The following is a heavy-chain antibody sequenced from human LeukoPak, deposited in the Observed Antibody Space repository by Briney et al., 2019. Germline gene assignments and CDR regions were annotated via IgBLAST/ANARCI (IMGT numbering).Heavy chain of an antibody. J-gene: IGHJ4*02. CDR2: ISDSGGDK. CDR1: GFTFSRYG. D-gene: IGHD6-13*01. CDR3: ARDKDSSSWYDQYQLDY. V-gene: IGHV3-30*02. Sequence: PGGSLRLSCAASGFTFSRYGFHWVRQAPVKVLEWVAFISDSGGDKWYADSVKGRLTISRDKSKNTVNLQMSSLRVEDTALYYCARDKDSSSWYDQYQLDYWGQGTLVTVSS.